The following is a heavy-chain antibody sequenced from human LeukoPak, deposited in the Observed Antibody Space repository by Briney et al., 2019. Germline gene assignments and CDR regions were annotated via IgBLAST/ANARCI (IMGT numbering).Heavy chain of an antibody. V-gene: IGHV1-46*01. CDR1: GYTFTSYY. CDR3: ARTDLGYSSSWYYYYYGMDV. CDR2: INPSSGST. Sequence: ASVKVSCKASGYTFTSYYMHWVRQAPGQGLEWMGIINPSSGSTSYAQKFQGRVTMTRDTSTSTVYMELSSLRSEDTTVYYCARTDLGYSSSWYYYYYGMDVWGQGTTVTVSS. D-gene: IGHD6-13*01. J-gene: IGHJ6*02.